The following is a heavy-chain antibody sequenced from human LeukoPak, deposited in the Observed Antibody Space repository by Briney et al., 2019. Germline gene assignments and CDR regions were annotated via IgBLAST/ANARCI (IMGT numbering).Heavy chain of an antibody. CDR3: ARTVLLWFGELLPAPADY. CDR2: ISAYNGNT. J-gene: IGHJ4*02. Sequence: ASVKVSCKASGYTFTSYGISWVRQAPGQGLEWMGWISAYNGNTNYAQKLQGRVTMTTDTSTSTAYMELRSLRSDGTAVYYCARTVLLWFGELLPAPADYWGQGTLVTVSS. V-gene: IGHV1-18*01. D-gene: IGHD3-10*01. CDR1: GYTFTSYG.